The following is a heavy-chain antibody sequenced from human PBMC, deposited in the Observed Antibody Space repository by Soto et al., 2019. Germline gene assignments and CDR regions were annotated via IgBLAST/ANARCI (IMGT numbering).Heavy chain of an antibody. CDR2: VYYLGST. CDR1: GGSMSEYF. CDR3: TRDGYDGSGSPYPAY. J-gene: IGHJ4*02. D-gene: IGHD3-10*01. V-gene: IGHV4-59*01. Sequence: SETLSLTCTVSGGSMSEYFWSWIRQSPGKGLEWIGYVYYLGSTDYNPSLKSRVTISVDTSKRQFSLKLSSVTVADTAVYYCTRDGYDGSGSPYPAYWGPGAQVTVSS.